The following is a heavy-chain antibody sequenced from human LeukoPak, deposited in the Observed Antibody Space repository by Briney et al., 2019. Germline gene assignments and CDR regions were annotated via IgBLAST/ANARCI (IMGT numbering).Heavy chain of an antibody. CDR1: GYSFTSYW. D-gene: IGHD6-6*01. J-gene: IGHJ4*02. CDR2: IDPSDSYN. Sequence: GESLKISCKGSGYSFTSYWISWVRQMPGKGLEWMGRIDPSDSYNKYSPSFQGHVTISADKSISTAYLQWSSLKASDTAMYYCARQGYSSSSSPDYWGQGTLVTVSS. V-gene: IGHV5-10-1*01. CDR3: ARQGYSSSSSPDY.